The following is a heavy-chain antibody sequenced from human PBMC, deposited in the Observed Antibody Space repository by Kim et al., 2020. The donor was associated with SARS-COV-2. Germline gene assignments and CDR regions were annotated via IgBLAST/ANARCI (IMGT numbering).Heavy chain of an antibody. CDR1: GGSISSGSYY. J-gene: IGHJ6*02. D-gene: IGHD3-10*01. Sequence: SETLSLTCTVSGGSISSGSYYWSWIRQPAGKGLEWIGRIYTSGSTNYNPSLKSRVTISVDTSKNQFSLKLSSVTAADTAVYYCARDLRGYGSGSWSYYYGMDVWGQGTTVTVSS. V-gene: IGHV4-61*02. CDR2: IYTSGST. CDR3: ARDLRGYGSGSWSYYYGMDV.